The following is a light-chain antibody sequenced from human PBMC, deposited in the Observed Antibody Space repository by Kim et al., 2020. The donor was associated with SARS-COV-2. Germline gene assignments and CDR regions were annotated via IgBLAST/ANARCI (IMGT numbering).Light chain of an antibody. CDR3: QVWDSSSDHRV. J-gene: IGLJ3*02. Sequence: APGKTAMMTCGGNNIGSKSVHWYQLKPGQAPVLVIYYDSDRPSGIPERFSGSNSGNTATLTISRVEAGDEADYYCQVWDSSSDHRVFGGGTQLTVL. V-gene: IGLV3-21*04. CDR2: YDS. CDR1: NIGSKS.